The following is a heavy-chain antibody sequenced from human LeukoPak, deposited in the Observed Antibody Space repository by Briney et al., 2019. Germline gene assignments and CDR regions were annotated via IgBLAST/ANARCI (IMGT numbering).Heavy chain of an antibody. D-gene: IGHD1/OR15-1a*01. CDR1: GGSISSGDYY. CDR2: IYYSGST. J-gene: IGHJ4*02. Sequence: PSETLSLTCTVSGGSISSGDYYWSWIRQPPGKGLEWIGYIYYSGSTYYNPSLKSRVTISVDTSKNQFSLKLSSVTAADTAVYYCARHKQSYYFDYWGQGTLVTVSS. CDR3: ARHKQSYYFDY. V-gene: IGHV4-30-4*01.